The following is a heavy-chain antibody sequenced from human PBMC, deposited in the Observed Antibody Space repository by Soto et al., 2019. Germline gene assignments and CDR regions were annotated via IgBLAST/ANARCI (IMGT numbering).Heavy chain of an antibody. V-gene: IGHV3-23*01. CDR1: GFTFSSYA. CDR2: ISGSGGST. Sequence: TGGSLRLSCAASGFTFSSYAMSWVRQAPGKGLEWVSAISGSGGSTYYADSVKGRFTISRDNSKNTLYLQMNSLRAEDTAVYYCAKSQEYYDFWSGYYSDAFDIWGQGTMVTVSS. CDR3: AKSQEYYDFWSGYYSDAFDI. J-gene: IGHJ3*02. D-gene: IGHD3-3*01.